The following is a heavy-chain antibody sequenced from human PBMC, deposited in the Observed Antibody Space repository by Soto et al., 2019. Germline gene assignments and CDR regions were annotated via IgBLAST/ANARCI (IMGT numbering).Heavy chain of an antibody. CDR1: GFTFSSYA. J-gene: IGHJ4*02. CDR2: MSGDGVST. D-gene: IGHD3-22*01. V-gene: IGHV3-23*01. Sequence: GGSLRLSCAASGFTFSSYAMSWVRQAPGKGLEWVSLMSGDGVSTYYADSVKGRFTISRDNSKNTLYLQMNSLRAEDTAIYYCAKDISSGYYYFDYWGQGTLVTVSS. CDR3: AKDISSGYYYFDY.